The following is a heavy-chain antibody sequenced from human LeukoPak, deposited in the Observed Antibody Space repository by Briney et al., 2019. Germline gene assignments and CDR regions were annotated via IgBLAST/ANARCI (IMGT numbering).Heavy chain of an antibody. J-gene: IGHJ6*02. CDR1: GGSISSSTYY. CDR3: ARDAGHQLSRRNYYAMDV. Sequence: SETLSLTCTVSGGSISSSTYYWGWIRQPPGKGLEWIGSIYFGGSTYYNSSLKSRVTISVDISKNQFSLKVSSVTAADTAVYYCARDAGHQLSRRNYYAMDVWGQGTTVTVSS. D-gene: IGHD2-2*01. CDR2: IYFGGST. V-gene: IGHV4-39*07.